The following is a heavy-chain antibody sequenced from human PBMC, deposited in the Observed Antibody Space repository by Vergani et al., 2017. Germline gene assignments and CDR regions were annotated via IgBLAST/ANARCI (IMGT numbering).Heavy chain of an antibody. Sequence: QLQLQESGPGLVKPSATLSLTCSVSGASIRSSNYYWGWIRQPPGKGLEWIASIYYSGSTYYNPSLKSRVTIPVDTSKNQFSLTLNSVTATDTAIYFCARVNTETNGLLYYYYYMDVWGQGTAVTVS. V-gene: IGHV4-39*01. CDR3: ARVNTETNGLLYYYYYMDV. D-gene: IGHD4-11*01. CDR1: GASIRSSNYY. J-gene: IGHJ6*03. CDR2: IYYSGST.